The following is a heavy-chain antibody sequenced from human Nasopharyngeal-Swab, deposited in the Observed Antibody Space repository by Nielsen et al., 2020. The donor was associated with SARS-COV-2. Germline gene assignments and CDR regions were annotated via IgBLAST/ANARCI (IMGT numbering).Heavy chain of an antibody. CDR1: GFTFSNYW. J-gene: IGHJ4*02. CDR2: INQDGTET. CDR3: AKGMLQGMDY. V-gene: IGHV3-7*01. D-gene: IGHD2-8*01. Sequence: GGSLRLSCVASGFTFSNYWMSWVRQAPGKGLEWVANINQDGTETFYVDSVKGRFTISRDNAKNTLYLQMNSLRAEDTAVYYCAKGMLQGMDYWGQGTLVTVSS.